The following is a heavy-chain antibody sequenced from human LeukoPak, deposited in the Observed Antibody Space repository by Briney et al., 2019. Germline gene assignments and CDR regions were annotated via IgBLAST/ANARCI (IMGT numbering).Heavy chain of an antibody. V-gene: IGHV3-30*04. CDR3: ARSVVTATPHYFQH. CDR2: ISYDGSNK. D-gene: IGHD2-21*02. CDR1: GFTFNSYA. Sequence: GGSLRLSCAASGFTFNSYAMHWVRQAPGKGLEWVAVISYDGSNKNYADSVKGRFTISRDNSKNTLYLQMNSLSAEDTAVYYCARSVVTATPHYFQHWGQGTLVTVSS. J-gene: IGHJ1*01.